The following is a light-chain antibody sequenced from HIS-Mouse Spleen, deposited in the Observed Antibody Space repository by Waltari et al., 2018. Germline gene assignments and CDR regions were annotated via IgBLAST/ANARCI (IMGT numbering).Light chain of an antibody. J-gene: IGLJ2*01. V-gene: IGLV2-8*01. CDR2: EVS. CDR3: SSYAGSNNFV. Sequence: QSALTQPPSASGSPGQSVTISCTGTSSDVGGYNYVPGYQQHPGKAPKLMIYEVSNRPSGVPDRFSGSKSGNTASLTVSGLQAEDEADYYCSSYAGSNNFVFGGGTKLTVL. CDR1: SSDVGGYNY.